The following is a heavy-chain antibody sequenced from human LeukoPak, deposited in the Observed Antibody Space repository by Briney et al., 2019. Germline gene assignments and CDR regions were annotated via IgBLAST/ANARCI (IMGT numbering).Heavy chain of an antibody. CDR1: GGSISGSSYY. D-gene: IGHD6-6*01. CDR2: IYYSGST. Sequence: PSETLSLTCTVSGGSISGSSYYWGWIRQPPGKGLEWIGSIYYSGSTYYNPSLKSRVTISVDTSKNQFSPKLSSVTAADTAVYYCARAKGAYSSSSLDYWGQGTLVTVSS. V-gene: IGHV4-39*01. J-gene: IGHJ4*02. CDR3: ARAKGAYSSSSLDY.